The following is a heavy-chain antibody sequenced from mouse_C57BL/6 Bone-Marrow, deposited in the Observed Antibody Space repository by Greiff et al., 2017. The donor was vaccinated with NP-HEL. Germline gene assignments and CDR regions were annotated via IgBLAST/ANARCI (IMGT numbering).Heavy chain of an antibody. J-gene: IGHJ4*01. Sequence: VQVVESGAELVRPGTSVKVSCKASGYAFTNYLIEWVKQRPGQGLEWIGVINPGSGGTNYNEKFKGKATLTADKSSSTAYMQLSSLTSEDSAVYFCARSLTIVTHYYAMDYWGQGTSVTVSS. V-gene: IGHV1-54*01. D-gene: IGHD2-5*01. CDR1: GYAFTNYL. CDR3: ARSLTIVTHYYAMDY. CDR2: INPGSGGT.